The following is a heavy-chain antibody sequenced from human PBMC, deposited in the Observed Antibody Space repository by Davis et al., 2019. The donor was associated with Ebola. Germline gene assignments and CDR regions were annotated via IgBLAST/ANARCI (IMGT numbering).Heavy chain of an antibody. Sequence: ASVRVSCKASEYTFIKYAIHWVRQAPGQRLEWMGGINAGDGSTKYSENFQGRLTVTRDTSASTAYMELRSLRSDDTAVYYCARSNIVATIKDYWGQGTLVTVSS. J-gene: IGHJ4*02. CDR3: ARSNIVATIKDY. V-gene: IGHV1-3*01. CDR1: EYTFIKYA. D-gene: IGHD5-12*01. CDR2: INAGDGST.